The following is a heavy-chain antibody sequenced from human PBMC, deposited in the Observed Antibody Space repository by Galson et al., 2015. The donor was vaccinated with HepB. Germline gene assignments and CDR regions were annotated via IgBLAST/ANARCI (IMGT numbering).Heavy chain of an antibody. CDR2: TGNRAKSYST. V-gene: IGHV3-72*01. J-gene: IGHJ3*02. D-gene: IGHD3-22*01. CDR3: ARRRYYDTSGYYSYGFDI. Sequence: SLRLSCAASGLMFSDHDMDWVRQAPGKGLEWVGRTGNRAKSYSTEYVASVKGRFTISRDDPKKSVYLQMNSLKMEDTAVYYCARRRYYDTSGYYSYGFDIWGQGTMVTVSS. CDR1: GLMFSDHD.